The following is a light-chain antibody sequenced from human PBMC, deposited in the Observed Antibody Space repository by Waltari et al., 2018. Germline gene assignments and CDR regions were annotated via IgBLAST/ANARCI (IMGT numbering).Light chain of an antibody. CDR1: SSNIGAGYD. CDR2: CKA. J-gene: IGLJ2*01. Sequence: QSGLTQPPSVSGAPGQSVTISCTGSSSNIGAGYDVHWYQQRPGSAPKLLIYCKAKRSSGVTDRVSGTKSGTSASLAITGLQAEDEADYYCQSYDNILTVIFGGGTKVTGL. CDR3: QSYDNILTVI. V-gene: IGLV1-40*01.